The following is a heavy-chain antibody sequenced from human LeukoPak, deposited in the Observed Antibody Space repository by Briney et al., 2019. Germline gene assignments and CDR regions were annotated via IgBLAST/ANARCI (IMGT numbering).Heavy chain of an antibody. CDR2: IYYSGST. CDR3: ARVHSSWYAGGIDY. D-gene: IGHD6-13*01. J-gene: IGHJ4*02. V-gene: IGHV4-59*11. CDR1: GGSISSHY. Sequence: SETLSLTCTVSGGSISSHYWSWIRQPPGKGLEWIGYIYYSGSTNYNPSLKSRVTISVDTSKNRFSLKLSPVTAADTAVYYCARVHSSWYAGGIDYWGQGTLVTVSS.